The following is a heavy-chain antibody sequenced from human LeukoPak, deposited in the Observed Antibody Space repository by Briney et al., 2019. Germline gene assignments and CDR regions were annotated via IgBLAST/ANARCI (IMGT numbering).Heavy chain of an antibody. V-gene: IGHV1-2*06. CDR2: INPNSGDT. Sequence: ASVKVSCKASGYTFTGYYMHWVRQAPGQGLEWMERINPNSGDTNYAQKFQGGVTMTRDTSISTAYMELSRLRSDDTAVYYCATSRTTVLDYWGQGTLVTVSS. J-gene: IGHJ4*02. CDR1: GYTFTGYY. D-gene: IGHD4-11*01. CDR3: ATSRTTVLDY.